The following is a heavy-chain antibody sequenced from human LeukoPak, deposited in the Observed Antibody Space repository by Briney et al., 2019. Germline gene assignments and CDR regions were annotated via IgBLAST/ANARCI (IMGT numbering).Heavy chain of an antibody. CDR1: GFTFSSYG. CDR3: AREGGQYYYDSSGYYPDDAFDI. CDR2: ISYDGSNK. Sequence: GRSLRLSCAASGFTFSSYGMHWVRQAPGKGLEWVAVISYDGSNKYYADSVKGRFTIPRDNAKNSLYLQMNSLRAEDTAVYYCAREGGQYYYDSSGYYPDDAFDIWGQGTMVTVSS. J-gene: IGHJ3*02. D-gene: IGHD3-22*01. V-gene: IGHV3-30*03.